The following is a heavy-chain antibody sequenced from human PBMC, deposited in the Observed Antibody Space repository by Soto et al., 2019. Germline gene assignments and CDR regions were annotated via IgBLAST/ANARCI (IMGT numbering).Heavy chain of an antibody. J-gene: IGHJ5*02. Sequence: SETLSLTCTVSGGSISSDDYYWSWIRQPPGKGLEWIGYIYYSGSTYYNPSLKSRVTISVDTSKNQFSLKLSSVTAADTAVYYCARVPLGYYDSSGYSFDPWGQGTLVTVSS. D-gene: IGHD3-22*01. CDR3: ARVPLGYYDSSGYSFDP. CDR2: IYYSGST. CDR1: GGSISSDDYY. V-gene: IGHV4-30-4*01.